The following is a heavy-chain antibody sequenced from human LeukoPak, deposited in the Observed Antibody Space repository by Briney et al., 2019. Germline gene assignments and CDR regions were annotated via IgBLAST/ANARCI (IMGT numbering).Heavy chain of an antibody. V-gene: IGHV3-23*01. Sequence: PGGSLRLSCAASGFTFSSYAMSWVRQAPGKGLEWVSAISGSGGSIYYADSVKGRFTISRDNAKNSLYLQMNSLRAEDTAVYYCASTNYDFWSGYSYYYYYMDVWGKGTTVTVSS. CDR2: ISGSGGSI. CDR1: GFTFSSYA. CDR3: ASTNYDFWSGYSYYYYYMDV. D-gene: IGHD3-3*01. J-gene: IGHJ6*03.